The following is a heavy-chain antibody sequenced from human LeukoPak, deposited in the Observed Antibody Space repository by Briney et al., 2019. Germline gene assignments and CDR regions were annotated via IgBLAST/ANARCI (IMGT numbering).Heavy chain of an antibody. CDR2: ISKDGSDK. J-gene: IGHJ4*02. V-gene: IGHV3-30-3*01. Sequence: GGSLRLSCAASGFTFSNAWMNWVRQAPGKGLEWVAVISKDGSDKYYPGSVRGRFTISRDNSKNTIYLQMDSLRAEDTAIYYCARDYWWNYDYWGQGTLVTVSS. CDR1: GFTFSNAW. CDR3: ARDYWWNYDY. D-gene: IGHD1-7*01.